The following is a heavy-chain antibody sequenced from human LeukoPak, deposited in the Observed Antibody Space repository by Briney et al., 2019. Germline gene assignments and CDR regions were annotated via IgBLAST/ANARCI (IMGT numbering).Heavy chain of an antibody. Sequence: PSQTLSLTCTGSGGSIRSGDYYWSWIRQPPGKGLECIGYIYSSGSTYYSPSLKSRIAMSIDTSKNQFSLKLSSVTAADTATYYCARRNYYASSWYFDLWGRGTLVTVSS. D-gene: IGHD3-10*01. CDR3: ARRNYYASSWYFDL. CDR2: IYSSGST. J-gene: IGHJ2*01. V-gene: IGHV4-30-4*08. CDR1: GGSIRSGDYY.